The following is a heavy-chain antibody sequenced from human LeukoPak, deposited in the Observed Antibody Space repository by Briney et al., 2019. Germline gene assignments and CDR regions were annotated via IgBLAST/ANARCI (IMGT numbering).Heavy chain of an antibody. CDR2: INHSGNT. CDR1: GGSFSGYY. CDR3: ARASWDIGVVIPSFDY. D-gene: IGHD3-3*01. Sequence: SETLSLTCAVYGGSFSGYYWSWIRQPPGKGLEWIGEINHSGNTNYNPSLKSRVTISVDTSKNQFSLKLSSVTAADTAVYYCARASWDIGVVIPSFDYWGQGTLVTVSS. V-gene: IGHV4-34*01. J-gene: IGHJ4*02.